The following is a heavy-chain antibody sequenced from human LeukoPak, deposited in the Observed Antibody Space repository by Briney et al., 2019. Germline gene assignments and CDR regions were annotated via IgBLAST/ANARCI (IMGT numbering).Heavy chain of an antibody. CDR2: MNPNSGNT. Sequence: GASVKVSCKASGYTFTSYDINWVRQATGQGLERMGWMNPNSGNTGYAQKFQGRVTMTRNTSISTAYMELSSLRSEDTAVYYCVLSVDRDYDSSGYTVDYWGQGTLVTVSS. D-gene: IGHD3-22*01. CDR3: VLSVDRDYDSSGYTVDY. V-gene: IGHV1-8*01. CDR1: GYTFTSYD. J-gene: IGHJ4*02.